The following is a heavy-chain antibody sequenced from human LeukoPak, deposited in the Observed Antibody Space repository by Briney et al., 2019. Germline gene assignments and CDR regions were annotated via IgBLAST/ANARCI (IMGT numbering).Heavy chain of an antibody. J-gene: IGHJ4*02. CDR2: ISPSGSYT. CDR3: ASDQVSGVFDY. CDR1: GFTFSDFY. Sequence: PGGSLRLSCAVSGFTFSDFYMNWIRQAPGKGLEWLAYISPSGSYTTYADSVKGRFVISRDNTKNSVSLHMNTLTADDTAVYFCASDQVSGVFDYWGQGARVTVSS. D-gene: IGHD5/OR15-5a*01. V-gene: IGHV3-11*05.